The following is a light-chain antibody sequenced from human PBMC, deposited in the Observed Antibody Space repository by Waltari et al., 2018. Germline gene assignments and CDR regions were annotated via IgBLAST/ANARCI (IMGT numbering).Light chain of an antibody. Sequence: EILLTQSPATLSVSPGESATLSCTASQSVTSNLAWYQQKPVQAPRLLIYGASTRATGVPARFSGSGSGTDFTLTISSLQSEDFAVYYCQQYNNWPPGRTFGQGTKVEI. CDR3: QQYNNWPPGRT. CDR1: QSVTSN. J-gene: IGKJ1*01. V-gene: IGKV3-15*01. CDR2: GAS.